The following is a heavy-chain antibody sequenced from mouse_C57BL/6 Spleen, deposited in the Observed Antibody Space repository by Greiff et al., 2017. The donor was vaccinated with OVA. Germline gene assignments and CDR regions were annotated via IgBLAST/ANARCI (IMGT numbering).Heavy chain of an antibody. CDR3: ARGGYDYDEEAWFAY. J-gene: IGHJ3*01. V-gene: IGHV1-69*01. CDR2: IDPSDSYT. CDR1: GYTFTSYW. Sequence: QVQLQQPGAELVMPGASVKLSCKASGYTFTSYWMHWVKQRPGQGLEWIGEIDPSDSYTNYNQKFKGKSTLTVDKSSSTAYMQLSSLTSEDSAVYYCARGGYDYDEEAWFAYWGQGTLVTVSA. D-gene: IGHD2-4*01.